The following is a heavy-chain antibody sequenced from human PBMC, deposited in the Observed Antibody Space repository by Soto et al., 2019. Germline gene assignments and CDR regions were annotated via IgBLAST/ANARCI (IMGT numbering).Heavy chain of an antibody. J-gene: IGHJ4*02. CDR3: ARGAAGTAYY. Sequence: GGSLRLSCTASGFTFSSYGMNWVRQAPGKGLEWVSYISFSSTNIHQADSVRGRFTISRDNAKNSLYLQMNSLGADDTGVYYWARGAAGTAYYWGRGVVVTVSS. D-gene: IGHD6-13*01. CDR1: GFTFSSYG. CDR2: ISFSSTNI. V-gene: IGHV3-48*01.